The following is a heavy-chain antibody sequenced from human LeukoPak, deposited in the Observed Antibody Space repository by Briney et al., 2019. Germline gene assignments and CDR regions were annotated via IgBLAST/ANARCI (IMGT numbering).Heavy chain of an antibody. D-gene: IGHD6-19*01. CDR3: ARAKNSGWPDF. CDR2: IYYSGST. CDR1: GGSVSSGSYC. J-gene: IGHJ4*02. Sequence: SETLSLTCNVSGGSVSSGSYCWTWIRLPPGQGLEWIGYIYYSGSTKYNPSLNGRVTLSVDTSKNQFSLSLRSVRAADTAVYYCARAKNSGWPDFWGQGTLVFVSS. V-gene: IGHV4-61*01.